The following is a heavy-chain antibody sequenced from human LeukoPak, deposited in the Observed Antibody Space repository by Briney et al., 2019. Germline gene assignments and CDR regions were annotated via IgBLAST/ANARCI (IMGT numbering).Heavy chain of an antibody. D-gene: IGHD5-24*01. J-gene: IGHJ4*02. V-gene: IGHV3-9*01. Sequence: PGGSLRLSCAASGFTFDDYAMHWVRQAPGKGLEWVSGISWNSGSIGYADSVKGRFTISRDNAKNTLYLQMSSLRVEDTAIYYCARDADGHGPLIDYWGQGSLVTVSS. CDR3: ARDADGHGPLIDY. CDR1: GFTFDDYA. CDR2: ISWNSGSI.